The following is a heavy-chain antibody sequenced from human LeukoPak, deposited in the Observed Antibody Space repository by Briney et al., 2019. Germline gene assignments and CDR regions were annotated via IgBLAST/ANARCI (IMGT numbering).Heavy chain of an antibody. CDR3: GRENPYNVCDF. CDR2: ISSDGGDR. D-gene: IGHD5-24*01. J-gene: IGHJ4*02. V-gene: IGHV3-30-3*01. Sequence: PGGSLRLSCAASGFTFSRSPMHWVRQPPGEGLQWVTVISSDGGDRFYADSVKGRFTVSRDNSKNTLYLQMNSLRVEGTAVYYCGRENPYNVCDFWGQGALVTVSS. CDR1: GFTFSRSP.